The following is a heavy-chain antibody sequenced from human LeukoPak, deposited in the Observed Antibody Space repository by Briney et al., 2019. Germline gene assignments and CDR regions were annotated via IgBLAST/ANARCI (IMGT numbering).Heavy chain of an antibody. CDR2: IKQDGSEK. CDR3: ARDLGPDAFDI. J-gene: IGHJ3*02. CDR1: GITFRIYW. Sequence: GGSLRLSCAASGITFRIYWMSWVRQAPGKGLEWVANIKQDGSEKYYVDSVKGRFTISRDNAKNSLYLQMNSLRAEDTAVYYCARDLGPDAFDIWGQGTMVTVSS. V-gene: IGHV3-7*01.